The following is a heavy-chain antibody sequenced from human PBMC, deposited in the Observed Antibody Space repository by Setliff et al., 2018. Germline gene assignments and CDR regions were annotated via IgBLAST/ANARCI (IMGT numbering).Heavy chain of an antibody. V-gene: IGHV4-34*01. D-gene: IGHD5-12*01. J-gene: IGHJ4*02. CDR2: INHSGST. Sequence: SETLSLTCAVYGESFSGHYWSWIRQPPGKGLEWIGEINHSGSTNYNPSLKSRVTISVDTSKNQFSLKLSSVAAADTAVYYCARSEGRRDGYNWWGQGTLVTVSS. CDR3: ARSEGRRDGYNW. CDR1: GESFSGHY.